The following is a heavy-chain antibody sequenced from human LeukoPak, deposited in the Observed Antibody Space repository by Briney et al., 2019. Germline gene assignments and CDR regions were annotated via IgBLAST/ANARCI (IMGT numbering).Heavy chain of an antibody. CDR3: AKTSGGGYYYYMDV. D-gene: IGHD2-15*01. CDR2: ISSSSGYI. V-gene: IGHV3-21*01. J-gene: IGHJ6*03. Sequence: GGSLRLSCAASGFTFSSYSMNWVRQAPGKGLEWVSSISSSSGYIYYADSVKGRFTISRDNAKNSLYLQMNSLRAEDTAVYYCAKTSGGGYYYYMDVWGKGTTVTVSS. CDR1: GFTFSSYS.